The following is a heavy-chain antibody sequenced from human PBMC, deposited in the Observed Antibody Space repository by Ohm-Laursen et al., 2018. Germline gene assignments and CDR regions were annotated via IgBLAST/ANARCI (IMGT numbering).Heavy chain of an antibody. Sequence: SLRLSCTASGFTFGDYAIHWVRQGPGKGLEWPSGISWNSGHIVYANSVEGRFTISRDNAKNSLYLQMNSLTTEDTAFYYCAKDMGVVGSTDAFDVWGRGTMVTVSS. CDR2: ISWNSGHI. CDR3: AKDMGVVGSTDAFDV. J-gene: IGHJ3*01. D-gene: IGHD1-26*01. V-gene: IGHV3-9*01. CDR1: GFTFGDYA.